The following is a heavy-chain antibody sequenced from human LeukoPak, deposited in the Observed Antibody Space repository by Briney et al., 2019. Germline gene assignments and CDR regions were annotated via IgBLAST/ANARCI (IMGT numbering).Heavy chain of an antibody. Sequence: PGGSLRLSCAASGFTFSSCGMHWVRQAPGKGLEWVAVIWYDGTNKYYADSVKRRFTISRDNSKNTLYLQMNSLRAEDTAVYYCARGRDGYNWIDYWGQGTLVTVSS. CDR3: ARGRDGYNWIDY. V-gene: IGHV3-33*01. CDR1: GFTFSSCG. J-gene: IGHJ4*02. D-gene: IGHD5-24*01. CDR2: IWYDGTNK.